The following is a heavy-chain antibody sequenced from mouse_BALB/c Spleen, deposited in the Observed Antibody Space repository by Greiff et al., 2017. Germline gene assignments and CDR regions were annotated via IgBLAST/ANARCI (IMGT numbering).Heavy chain of an antibody. D-gene: IGHD1-1*02. V-gene: IGHV1-54*01. CDR1: GYAFTNYL. CDR3: ARGVVFDY. J-gene: IGHJ2*01. CDR2: INPGSGGT. Sequence: VQLVESGAELVRPGTSVKVSCKASGYAFTNYLIEWVKQRPGQGLEWIGVINPGSGGTNYNEKFKGKATLTADKSSSTAYMQLSSLTSDDSAVYFCARGVVFDYWGQGTTLTVSS.